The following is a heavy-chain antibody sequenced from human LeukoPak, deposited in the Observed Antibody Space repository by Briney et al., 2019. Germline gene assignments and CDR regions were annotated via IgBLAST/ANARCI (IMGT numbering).Heavy chain of an antibody. J-gene: IGHJ6*03. CDR2: INPNSGGT. CDR3: ARDRVYCSSTSCYIYYYYMDV. Sequence: ASVKVSCKASGYTLTGYYMHWVRQAPGQGLEWMGWINPNSGGTNYAQKFQGRVTMTRDTSISTAYMELSRLRSDDTAVYYCARDRVYCSSTSCYIYYYYMDVWGKGTTVTVSS. CDR1: GYTLTGYY. V-gene: IGHV1-2*02. D-gene: IGHD2-2*02.